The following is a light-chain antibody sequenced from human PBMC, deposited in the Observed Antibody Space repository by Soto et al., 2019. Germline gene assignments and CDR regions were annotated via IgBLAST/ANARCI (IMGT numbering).Light chain of an antibody. J-gene: IGKJ3*01. CDR1: QSISAW. CDR2: QAS. Sequence: DIKMTQAHYILYTSLGDRVAITFRASQSISAWVAWYQQKPGKAPKLLIYQASLLESGVPSRFSGSGSGTEFTLTISSLEPEDFAVYYCQQRSNWPTFGPGTKVDI. CDR3: QQRSNWPT. V-gene: IGKV1-5*03.